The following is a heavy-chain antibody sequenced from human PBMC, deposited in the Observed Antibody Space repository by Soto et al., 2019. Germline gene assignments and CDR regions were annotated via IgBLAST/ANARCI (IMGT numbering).Heavy chain of an antibody. CDR3: ARGFQWFVFDY. CDR2: MSSSGTTI. J-gene: IGHJ4*02. Sequence: GGSLRLSCAASGFTFSDYYMSWIRQTPGKWLEWVSYMSSSGTTIYYGDSVKGRFTISRDNAKNSLYLQMNSLRAEDTAVYYCARGFQWFVFDYWGQGXLVTVSS. V-gene: IGHV3-11*01. D-gene: IGHD3-22*01. CDR1: GFTFSDYY.